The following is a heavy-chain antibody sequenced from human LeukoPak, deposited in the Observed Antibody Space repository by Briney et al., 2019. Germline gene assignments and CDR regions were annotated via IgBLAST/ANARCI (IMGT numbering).Heavy chain of an antibody. D-gene: IGHD3-9*01. V-gene: IGHV1-24*01. CDR3: ATDTADKNDGFDI. J-gene: IGHJ3*02. CDR2: FDPEHGEI. Sequence: ASVKVSCKVSGYMFNELSMHWVRQAPGKGLEWMGGFDPEHGEIVYAENFQGRVTLTEDTFTETAYMGLSSLSSEDTAVYYCATDTADKNDGFDIWGQGTMVTVSS. CDR1: GYMFNELS.